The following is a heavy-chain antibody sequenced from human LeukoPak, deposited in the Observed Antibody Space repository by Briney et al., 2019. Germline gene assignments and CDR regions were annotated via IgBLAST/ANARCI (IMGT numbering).Heavy chain of an antibody. CDR3: ARTPIDYDSSGYYSLDY. J-gene: IGHJ4*02. CDR2: SYYSGST. D-gene: IGHD3-22*01. CDR1: GGSISSSSYY. V-gene: IGHV4-39*01. Sequence: SETLSLTCTVSGGSISSSSYYWGWIRQPPGKGLEWIGSSYYSGSTYYNPSLKSRVTIFVGTSKNQFSLKLSSVTAADTAVYYCARTPIDYDSSGYYSLDYWGQGTLVTVSS.